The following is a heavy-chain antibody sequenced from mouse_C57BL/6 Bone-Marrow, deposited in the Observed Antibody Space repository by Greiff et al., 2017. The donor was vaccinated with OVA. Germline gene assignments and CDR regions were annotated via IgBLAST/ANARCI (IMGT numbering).Heavy chain of an antibody. Sequence: QVQLQQPGAELVRPGSSVKLSCKASGYTFTSYWMHWVKQRPGQGLEWIGIIYPSSSGTNYNEKFKNKATLTVDKSSSTAYMQLSSLTSEDSAVDYCARAGKYYGYGYVADWGQGTTVTVSA. CDR3: ARAGKYYGYGYVAD. J-gene: IGHJ2*01. CDR1: GYTFTSYW. V-gene: IGHV1-64*01. D-gene: IGHD2-2*01. CDR2: IYPSSSGT.